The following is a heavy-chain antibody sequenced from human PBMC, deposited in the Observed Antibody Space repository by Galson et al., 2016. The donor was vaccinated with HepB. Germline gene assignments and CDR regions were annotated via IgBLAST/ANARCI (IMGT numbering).Heavy chain of an antibody. V-gene: IGHV1-18*04. CDR2: ISAYNGNA. D-gene: IGHD1-26*01. J-gene: IGHJ3*02. Sequence: SVKVSCKASAYTFPTYDINWVRQAPGQGLEWMGWISAYNGNANYVQNLQGRVTMTIDTSTSTAYMELRSLRSDDTAVHYCAIIGGGRDAFDIWGQGTLVTVSS. CDR3: AIIGGGRDAFDI. CDR1: AYTFPTYD.